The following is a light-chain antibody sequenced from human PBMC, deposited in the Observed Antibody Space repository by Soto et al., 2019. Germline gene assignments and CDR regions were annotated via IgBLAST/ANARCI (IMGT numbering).Light chain of an antibody. J-gene: IGKJ4*01. V-gene: IGKV3D-15*01. CDR3: QQYDDWLRLT. Sequence: EIVMTQSPATLSVSPGERATLSCRASQSVNSYLAWYQQKPGQAPRLLIFGASSRATGIPARFSGSGSGTEFNLTISSLQSEDCAVYFCQQYDDWLRLTFGGGTKVEIK. CDR2: GAS. CDR1: QSVNSY.